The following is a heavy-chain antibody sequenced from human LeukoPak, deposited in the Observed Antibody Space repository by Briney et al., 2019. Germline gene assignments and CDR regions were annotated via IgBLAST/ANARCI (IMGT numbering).Heavy chain of an antibody. Sequence: GGSLRLSCAASGFTFSNYGMHWVRQAPGKGLEWVAVISYDGSNKYYADSVKGRFTISRDSSRNTLYLQMNSLRAEDTAVYYCARESCSGGSCYFDYWGQGTLVTVSS. CDR2: ISYDGSNK. CDR3: ARESCSGGSCYFDY. J-gene: IGHJ4*02. V-gene: IGHV3-30*03. CDR1: GFTFSNYG. D-gene: IGHD2-15*01.